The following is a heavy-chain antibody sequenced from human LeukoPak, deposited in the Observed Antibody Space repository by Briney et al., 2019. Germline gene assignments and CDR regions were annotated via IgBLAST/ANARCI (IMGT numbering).Heavy chain of an antibody. CDR1: AYTFTGYY. D-gene: IGHD3-10*01. CDR3: ARRVPTMVRGGDNWFDP. V-gene: IGHV1-2*06. CDR2: INPNSGGT. Sequence: GASVKVSCKASAYTFTGYYMPWVRQAPGNGLEWMRRINPNSGGTNYAQKCQGRVTVTRDTSISTAYMERSRLRSDDTAVYYCARRVPTMVRGGDNWFDPWGQGTLVTVSS. J-gene: IGHJ5*02.